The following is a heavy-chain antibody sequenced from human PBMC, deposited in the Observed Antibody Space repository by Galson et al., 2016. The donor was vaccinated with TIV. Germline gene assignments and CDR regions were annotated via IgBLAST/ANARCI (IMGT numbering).Heavy chain of an antibody. CDR3: SKSLFHTIEFGGLTVIFDY. CDR1: GFSFSSFA. Sequence: LRLSCAASGFSFSSFAMSWVRQAPGKGLEWVASISGSGGHTHYGDSVPGRFTISRDDSKNALYLQMNSLRADDTAVYYCSKSLFHTIEFGGLTVIFDYWGQGTLVTVSS. J-gene: IGHJ4*02. V-gene: IGHV3-23*01. D-gene: IGHD3-16*02. CDR2: ISGSGGHT.